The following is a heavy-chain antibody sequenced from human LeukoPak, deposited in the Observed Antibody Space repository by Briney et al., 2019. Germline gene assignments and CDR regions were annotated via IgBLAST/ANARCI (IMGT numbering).Heavy chain of an antibody. CDR2: VSAGGDKT. J-gene: IGHJ4*01. CDR1: GFTFSTYA. V-gene: IGHV3-23*01. Sequence: GGSLRLSCAASGFTFSTYAMNWVRQAPGKGLEWVSGVSAGGDKTYYADSVKGRFTISRGNSRNTLYLQMNTLRAEDTAVYYCATSRLFWGPETLVTVSS. CDR3: ATSRLF.